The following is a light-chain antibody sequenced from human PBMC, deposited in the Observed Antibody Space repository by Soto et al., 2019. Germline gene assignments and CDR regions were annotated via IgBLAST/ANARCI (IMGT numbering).Light chain of an antibody. CDR3: QSYDSSLRASV. Sequence: QPVLTQPPSVSGAPGQRVTISCTGSSSNIGAGYDVHWYQQVTGTAPKLLIYVNNNRPSGVPDRFSGSKSGTSASLVITGLQAEDEADYYCQSYDSSLRASVFGGGTKLTV. J-gene: IGLJ3*02. V-gene: IGLV1-40*01. CDR1: SSNIGAGYD. CDR2: VNN.